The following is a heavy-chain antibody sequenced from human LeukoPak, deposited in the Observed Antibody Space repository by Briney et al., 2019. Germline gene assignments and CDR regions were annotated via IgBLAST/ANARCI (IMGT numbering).Heavy chain of an antibody. J-gene: IGHJ4*02. CDR3: ARDLYSSGWGYFDY. CDR2: IYHSGSN. CDR1: GYSISSGYY. Sequence: SETLSLTCTISGYSISSGYYWGWIRQPPGKGLEWIGRIYHSGSNYYNPSLKSRVTISLDTSENQLSLKLSSVTAADTAVYYCARDLYSSGWGYFDYWVQGTLVTVSS. D-gene: IGHD6-19*01. V-gene: IGHV4-38-2*02.